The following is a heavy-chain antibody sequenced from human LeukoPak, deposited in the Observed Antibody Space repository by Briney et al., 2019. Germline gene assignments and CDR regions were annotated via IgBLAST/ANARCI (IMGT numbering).Heavy chain of an antibody. CDR3: ARGDSSSPLYYFDY. CDR2: IIPIFGTA. J-gene: IGHJ4*02. D-gene: IGHD6-6*01. Sequence: ASVKVSRTASGGTFSSYAISWVRQAPGQGLEWMGGIIPIFGTANYAQKFQGRVTITADESTSTAYMELSSLRSEDTAVYYCARGDSSSPLYYFDYWGQGTLVTVSS. V-gene: IGHV1-69*13. CDR1: GGTFSSYA.